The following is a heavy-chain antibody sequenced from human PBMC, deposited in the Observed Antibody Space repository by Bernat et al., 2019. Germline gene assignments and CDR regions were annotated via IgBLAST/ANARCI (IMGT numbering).Heavy chain of an antibody. J-gene: IGHJ4*02. Sequence: QVQLQESGPGLVKPSEALSLTCTVSGDSISSFYWSWIRQPPGKALEWIGYSSYSGGTNYNPSLNSRVSMSLDTSKNQFSVKLSSVTAADTAVYYCARHAYTSGWYLGYWGQGTLVTVSS. D-gene: IGHD6-19*01. CDR2: SSYSGGT. V-gene: IGHV4-59*08. CDR3: ARHAYTSGWYLGY. CDR1: GDSISSFY.